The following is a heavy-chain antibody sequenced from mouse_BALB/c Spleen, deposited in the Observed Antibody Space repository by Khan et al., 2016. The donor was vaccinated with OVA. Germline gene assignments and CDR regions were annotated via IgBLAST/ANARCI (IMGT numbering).Heavy chain of an antibody. CDR1: GYSFTTYW. CDR3: ARRGCYGIFTY. V-gene: IGHV1-7*01. D-gene: IGHD2-1*01. J-gene: IGHJ3*01. Sequence: HVQLQESGAELAKPGASVKMSCTASGYSFTTYWLHWIKQRPGPGLEWIGYINPSTGYTEYTKNFKDKAPLTADESSSTAYMQLNSLTSEDSAVEYCARRGCYGIFTYGGQGTLVTVSA. CDR2: INPSTGYT.